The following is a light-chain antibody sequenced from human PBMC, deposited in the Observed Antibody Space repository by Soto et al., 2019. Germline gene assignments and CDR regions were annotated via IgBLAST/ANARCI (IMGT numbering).Light chain of an antibody. CDR2: GAS. CDR1: QSVSSSY. Sequence: EIVLTQSPGTLSFSPGERATLTCRASQSVSSSYLAWFQQKPGQAPRLLIYGASSRAPGIPDRFSGSGSGTDFTLTISRLEPEDFAVYYCQQYGNAPFTFGPGTKVDIK. J-gene: IGKJ3*01. V-gene: IGKV3-20*01. CDR3: QQYGNAPFT.